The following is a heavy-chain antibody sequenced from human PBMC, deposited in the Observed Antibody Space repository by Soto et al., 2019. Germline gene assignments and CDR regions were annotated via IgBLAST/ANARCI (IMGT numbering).Heavy chain of an antibody. CDR1: GGSISSGAYY. D-gene: IGHD2-2*01. V-gene: IGHV4-31*03. CDR2: MFSSGNT. Sequence: SETLSLTCTVSGGSISSGAYYWSWIRQHPGKGLEWIGYMFSSGNTFYNPSLKSRVIMSVDTSKNQFSLKLSSVTAADTAVYYCARDTYAPPRFDYWGQGALVTVSS. J-gene: IGHJ4*02. CDR3: ARDTYAPPRFDY.